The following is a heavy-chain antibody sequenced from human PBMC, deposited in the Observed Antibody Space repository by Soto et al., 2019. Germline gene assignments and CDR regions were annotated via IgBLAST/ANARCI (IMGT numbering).Heavy chain of an antibody. CDR2: ISPSSTSI. CDR1: GFTFSTYT. J-gene: IGHJ4*02. CDR3: ATNSGAQSY. D-gene: IGHD6-25*01. Sequence: GGSLRLSCAASGFTFSTYTMNWVRQAPGKGLEWVSCISPSSTSIFYADSVKGRFTISRDNAKSSLYLQMNSLRDEDTAVYYCATNSGAQSYWGLGTLVTVSS. V-gene: IGHV3-48*02.